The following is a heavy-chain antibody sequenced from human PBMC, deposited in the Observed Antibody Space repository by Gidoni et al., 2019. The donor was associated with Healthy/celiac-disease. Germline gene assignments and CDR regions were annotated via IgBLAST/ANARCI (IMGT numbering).Heavy chain of an antibody. D-gene: IGHD2-2*01. J-gene: IGHJ6*02. V-gene: IGHV1-2*02. CDR3: ARGSIVVVPAAIAGMDV. CDR1: GYTFTGYY. CDR2: INPNSGGT. Sequence: QVQLVQSGAEVKKPGASVKVSCKASGYTFTGYYMHWVRQAPGQGLEWMGWINPNSGGTNYSQKFQGRVPMTRDTSISTAYMELSRLRSDDTAVYYCARGSIVVVPAAIAGMDVWGQGTTVTVSS.